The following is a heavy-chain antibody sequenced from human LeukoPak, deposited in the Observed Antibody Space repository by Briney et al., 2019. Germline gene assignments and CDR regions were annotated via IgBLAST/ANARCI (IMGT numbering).Heavy chain of an antibody. V-gene: IGHV5-51*01. Sequence: GESLQISCKDSGYRFSSYWIAWVRQMPGKGLEYIGIIYPDDSDIRYSPSFQGQVTISADKSISTAYLQWSSLKASDTAMYYCARQEYCSGGSCYTWFDPWGQGTLVTVSS. J-gene: IGHJ5*02. D-gene: IGHD2-15*01. CDR1: GYRFSSYW. CDR3: ARQEYCSGGSCYTWFDP. CDR2: IYPDDSDI.